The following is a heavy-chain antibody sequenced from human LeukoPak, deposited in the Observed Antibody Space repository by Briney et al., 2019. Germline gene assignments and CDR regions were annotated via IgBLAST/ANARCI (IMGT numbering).Heavy chain of an antibody. Sequence: GGSLRLSCAASGFTFSSYGMHWVRQAPGKGLEWVAFIRYDGSNKYYADSVKGRFTISRDNSKNTLYLQMNSLRAEDTAVYYCAKRDIVATTFDYWGQGTLVTVSS. D-gene: IGHD5-12*01. CDR3: AKRDIVATTFDY. CDR2: IRYDGSNK. CDR1: GFTFSSYG. J-gene: IGHJ4*02. V-gene: IGHV3-30*02.